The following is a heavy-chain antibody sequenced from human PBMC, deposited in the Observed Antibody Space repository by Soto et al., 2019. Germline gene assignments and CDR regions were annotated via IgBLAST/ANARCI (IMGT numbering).Heavy chain of an antibody. CDR1: GGTFSDFA. CDR2: VIPSFGTA. J-gene: IGHJ2*01. V-gene: IGHV1-69*06. CDR3: ARQKGSPMIYWYFDL. Sequence: QEQLVQSGAEVKKPGSSVKVSCKAAGGTFSDFAITWVRQAPGQGLEWMGGVIPSFGTANYAQKFQGRVTFTADKSTRTAYMERSSVSSEDTAVYYCARQKGSPMIYWYFDLWGRGTLVTVSS. D-gene: IGHD3-16*01.